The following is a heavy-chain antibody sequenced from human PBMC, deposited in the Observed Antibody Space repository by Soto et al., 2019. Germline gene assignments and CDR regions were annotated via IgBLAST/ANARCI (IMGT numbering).Heavy chain of an antibody. CDR1: GETFNNYA. D-gene: IGHD2-15*01. V-gene: IGHV1-69*12. J-gene: IGHJ4*02. CDR3: ARDGGSDSFFPDFDY. CDR2: IIPIFGTA. Sequence: QVQLVQSGAEVQKPGSSVKVSCKASGETFNNYAISWLRQAPGQGLEWMGGIIPIFGTANYAQKFQGRVTITADESTTTAYMEMSGLRYEDTAVYYCARDGGSDSFFPDFDYWGQGTQVTVSS.